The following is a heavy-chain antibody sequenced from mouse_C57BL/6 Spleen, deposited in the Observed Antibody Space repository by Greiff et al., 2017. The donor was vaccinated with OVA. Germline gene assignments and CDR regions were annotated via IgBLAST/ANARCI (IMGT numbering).Heavy chain of an antibody. CDR1: GYTFTDYY. CDR3: ARSDEYFDV. V-gene: IGHV1-76*01. J-gene: IGHJ1*03. Sequence: QVQLQQSGAELVRPGASVKLSCKASGYTFTDYYINWVKQRPGQGLEWIARIDPGSGNTYYNEKFKGKATLTAAKSSSTAYMQLSSLTSEDAAVYFCARSDEYFDVWGTGTTVTVAS. CDR2: IDPGSGNT.